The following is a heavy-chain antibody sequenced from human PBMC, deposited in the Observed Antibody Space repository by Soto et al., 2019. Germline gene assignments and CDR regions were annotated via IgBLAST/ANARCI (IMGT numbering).Heavy chain of an antibody. Sequence: GGSLRLSCAASGFTFSSYAMSWVRQSPGKGLEWVXXXXXXXXXXXXXDFVKGRFTISRDNSKNTLYLQMSSLRAEDTAVYYCAKCDWNDYYFDYWGQGTLVTVSS. D-gene: IGHD1-1*01. CDR3: AKCDWNDYYFDY. CDR1: GFTFSSYA. V-gene: IGHV3-23*01. J-gene: IGHJ4*02. CDR2: XXXXXXXX.